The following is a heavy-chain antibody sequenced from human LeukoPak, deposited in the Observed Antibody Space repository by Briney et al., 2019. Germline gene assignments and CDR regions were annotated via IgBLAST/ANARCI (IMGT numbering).Heavy chain of an antibody. CDR2: ISASGGST. D-gene: IGHD3-22*01. V-gene: IGHV3-23*01. J-gene: IGHJ4*02. CDR1: GFTFSSSA. Sequence: GGSLRLSCAASGFTFSSSAMSWVRQVPGKGLEWVSGISASGGSTYYADSVKGRFTVSRDNSKNTLYLQMNSLRAEDTAVYYCAKDSSTLIVVVTPVADWGQGTLVTVSS. CDR3: AKDSSTLIVVVTPVAD.